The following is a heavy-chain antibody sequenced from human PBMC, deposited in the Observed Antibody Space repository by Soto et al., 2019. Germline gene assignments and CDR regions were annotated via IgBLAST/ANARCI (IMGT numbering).Heavy chain of an antibody. J-gene: IGHJ6*03. CDR2: ISGSGGST. D-gene: IGHD5-12*01. CDR1: GFTFSSYA. CDR3: AKGSVKYSGYDPHYYYMDV. Sequence: GGSLRLSCAASGFTFSSYAMSWVRQAPGKGLEWVSAISGSGGSTYYADSVKGRFTISRDNSKNTLYLQMNSLRAEDTAVYYSAKGSVKYSGYDPHYYYMDVWGKGTTVTVSS. V-gene: IGHV3-23*01.